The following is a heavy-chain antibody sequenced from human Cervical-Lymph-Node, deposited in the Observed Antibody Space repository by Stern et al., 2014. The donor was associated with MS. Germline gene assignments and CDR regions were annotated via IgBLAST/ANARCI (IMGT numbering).Heavy chain of an antibody. V-gene: IGHV1-2*06. CDR2: INPNSGGT. CDR1: GYTFTDYY. CDR3: ARDGYYYDSSVDAFDI. J-gene: IGHJ3*02. Sequence: QVQLVQSGAEVKKPGASVEVSCKASGYTFTDYYIHWVRQAPGQGLEWMGRINPNSGGTNYAQNFQGRVTMTRDTSISTAYMELSRLRSDDTAVYYCARDGYYYDSSVDAFDIWGQGTMVTVSS. D-gene: IGHD3-22*01.